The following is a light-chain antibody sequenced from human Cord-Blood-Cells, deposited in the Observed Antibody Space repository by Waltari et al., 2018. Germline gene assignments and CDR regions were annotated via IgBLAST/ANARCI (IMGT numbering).Light chain of an antibody. CDR1: QSISSY. CDR2: AAS. Sequence: DIQLTQSPSSLSASVGDRVTITCRASQSISSYLNWYQQKPGKAPKLLIYAASSLQSGVASRFSGSGTGTDFTLTISSLQPEDCATYYCQQSYSTPLTFGGGTKVEI. CDR3: QQSYSTPLT. J-gene: IGKJ4*01. V-gene: IGKV1-39*01.